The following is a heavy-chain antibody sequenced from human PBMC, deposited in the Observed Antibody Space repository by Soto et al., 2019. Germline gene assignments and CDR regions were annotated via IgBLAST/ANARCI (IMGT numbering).Heavy chain of an antibody. CDR1: GFTFSSYG. V-gene: IGHV3-30*18. D-gene: IGHD4-17*01. Sequence: QVQLVESGGGVVQPGRSLRLSCAASGFTFSSYGMHWVRQAPGKGLEWVAVISYDGSNKYYADSVKGRFTISRDNSKNTLYLQMNSLRAEDTAVYYCAKDPVDGDYRSPAYFDYWGQGTLVTVS. CDR3: AKDPVDGDYRSPAYFDY. CDR2: ISYDGSNK. J-gene: IGHJ4*02.